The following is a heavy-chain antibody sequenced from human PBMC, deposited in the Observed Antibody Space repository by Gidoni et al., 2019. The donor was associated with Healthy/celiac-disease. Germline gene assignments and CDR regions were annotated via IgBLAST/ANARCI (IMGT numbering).Heavy chain of an antibody. J-gene: IGHJ4*02. CDR2: ISWDGGST. D-gene: IGHD3-10*01. CDR1: GFTFDDYT. V-gene: IGHV3-43*01. Sequence: EVQLVESGGVVVQPGGSLRLSCAASGFTFDDYTMHWVRQAPGKGLEWVSLISWDGGSTYYADSVKGRFTISRDNSKNSLYLQMNSLRTEDTALYYCAKDGAYYGSGSYHLDYWGQGTLVTVSS. CDR3: AKDGAYYGSGSYHLDY.